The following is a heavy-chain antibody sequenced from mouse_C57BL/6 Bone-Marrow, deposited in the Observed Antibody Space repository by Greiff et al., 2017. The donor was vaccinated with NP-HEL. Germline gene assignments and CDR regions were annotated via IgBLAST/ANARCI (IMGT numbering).Heavy chain of an antibody. CDR2: IYPRSGNT. CDR1: GYTFTSYG. J-gene: IGHJ4*01. Sequence: VMLVESGAELARPGASVKLSCKASGYTFTSYGISWVKQRTGQGLEWIGEIYPRSGNTYYNEKFKGKATLTADKSSSTAYMELRSLTSEDSAVYFCAATTVVEDAMDYWGQGTSVTVSS. V-gene: IGHV1-81*01. CDR3: AATTVVEDAMDY. D-gene: IGHD1-1*01.